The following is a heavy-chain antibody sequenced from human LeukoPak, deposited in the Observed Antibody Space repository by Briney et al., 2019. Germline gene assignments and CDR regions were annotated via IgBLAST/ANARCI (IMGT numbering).Heavy chain of an antibody. J-gene: IGHJ3*02. CDR3: ARDLGWLRLQTNDAFDI. CDR2: IIPIFGTA. CDR1: GGTVSSYA. D-gene: IGHD5-12*01. Sequence: ASVKVSFKASGGTVSSYAICWGRKAPGQGLGLMGGIIPIFGTANTAQNYQCRVTITADESTTTAYMELSSLRSEDTAVYYCARDLGWLRLQTNDAFDIWGQGTMVTVSS. V-gene: IGHV1-69*01.